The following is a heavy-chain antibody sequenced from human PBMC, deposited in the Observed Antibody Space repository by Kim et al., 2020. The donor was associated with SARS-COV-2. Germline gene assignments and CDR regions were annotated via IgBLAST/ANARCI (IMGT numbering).Heavy chain of an antibody. Sequence: SETLSLTCAVYGGSFSGYYWSWIRQPPGKGLEWIGEINHSGSTNYNPSLKSRVTISVDTSKNQFSLKLSSVTAADTAVYYCARGLQQLVRWFDPWGQGTL. J-gene: IGHJ5*02. CDR3: ARGLQQLVRWFDP. D-gene: IGHD6-13*01. V-gene: IGHV4-34*01. CDR1: GGSFSGYY. CDR2: INHSGST.